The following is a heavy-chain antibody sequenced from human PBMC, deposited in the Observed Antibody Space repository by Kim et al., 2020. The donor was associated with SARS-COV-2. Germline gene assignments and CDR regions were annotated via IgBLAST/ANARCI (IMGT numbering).Heavy chain of an antibody. CDR3: AKGLRPFIRTPFDY. CDR2: ISWNSGSI. CDR1: GFTFDDYA. J-gene: IGHJ4*02. D-gene: IGHD3-22*01. Sequence: GGSLRLSCAASGFTFDDYAMHWVRQAPGKGLEWVSGISWNSGSIGYADSVKGRFTISRDNAKNSLYLQMNSLRAEDTALYYCAKGLRPFIRTPFDYWGQGTLVTVSS. V-gene: IGHV3-9*01.